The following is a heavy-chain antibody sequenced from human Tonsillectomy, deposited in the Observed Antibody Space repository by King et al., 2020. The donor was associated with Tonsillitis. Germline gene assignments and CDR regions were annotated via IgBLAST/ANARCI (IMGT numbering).Heavy chain of an antibody. CDR2: INHGGST. Sequence: VQLQQWGAGLLKPSETLSLTCAVYSGSFSDYYWSWIRQPPGKGLEWIGEINHGGSTNYNSSLKSRVLISVDTSREHFSLNLNSVTAADTAMYYCAREGRGEGRTSGAFDVWGQGTMVTVS. J-gene: IGHJ3*01. CDR1: SGSFSDYY. D-gene: IGHD2-8*01. CDR3: AREGRGEGRTSGAFDV. V-gene: IGHV4-34*01.